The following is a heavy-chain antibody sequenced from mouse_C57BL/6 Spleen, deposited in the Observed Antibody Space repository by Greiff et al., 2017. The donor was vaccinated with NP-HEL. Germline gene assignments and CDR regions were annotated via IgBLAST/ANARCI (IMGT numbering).Heavy chain of an antibody. CDR2: LWSGGST. Sequence: VQLQQSGPGLVQPSQSLSITCTVSGFSLTSYGVHWVRQSPGKGLEWLGVLWSGGSTDYNAAFISRLSISKDNSKSQVFFKMNSLQADDTAIYYCARNRNYGSSLYWYFDVWGTGTTVTVSS. CDR3: ARNRNYGSSLYWYFDV. J-gene: IGHJ1*03. CDR1: GFSLTSYG. D-gene: IGHD1-1*01. V-gene: IGHV2-2*01.